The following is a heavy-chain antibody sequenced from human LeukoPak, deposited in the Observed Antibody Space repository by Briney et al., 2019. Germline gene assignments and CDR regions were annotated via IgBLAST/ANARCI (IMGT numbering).Heavy chain of an antibody. CDR1: GFTFDDYA. V-gene: IGHV3-9*01. Sequence: QPGGSLRLSCAASGFTFDDYAMHWVRLAPGKGLEWVSGISWNSGSIDYAASVKGRFTISRDNAKNSLYLQMNSLRAEDTALYYCAGLAGTGYYYYYMDVWGKGTTVTVSS. J-gene: IGHJ6*03. D-gene: IGHD6-19*01. CDR2: ISWNSGSI. CDR3: AGLAGTGYYYYYMDV.